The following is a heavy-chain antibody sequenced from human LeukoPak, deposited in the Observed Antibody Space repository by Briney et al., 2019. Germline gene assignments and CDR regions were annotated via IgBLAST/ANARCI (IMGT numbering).Heavy chain of an antibody. V-gene: IGHV3-74*01. CDR2: INSDGINT. D-gene: IGHD2-15*01. J-gene: IGHJ4*02. CDR1: GFTFSNYW. Sequence: PGGSLRLSCAASGFTFSNYWMHWVRQAPGKGLVWVSRINSDGINTSYADSVKGRFTISRDNSKNTLYLQMNSLRAEDTAVYYCAKAPVTSCRGAFCYPFDYWGQGTLVTVSS. CDR3: AKAPVTSCRGAFCYPFDY.